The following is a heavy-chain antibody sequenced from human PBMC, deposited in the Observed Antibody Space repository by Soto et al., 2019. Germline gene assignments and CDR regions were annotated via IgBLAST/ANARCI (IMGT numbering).Heavy chain of an antibody. J-gene: IGHJ4*02. D-gene: IGHD3-10*01. Sequence: SETLSLTCTVSGGSISSSSYFWGWVRQPPGKGLEWIGNIHYSGSTYYNPSLKSRVTISVDTSKNQFSLKLSSVTAADTAVYYCTRIGAFYYGSGSYLDYWGQGTRVTVSS. CDR1: GGSISSSSYF. CDR2: IHYSGST. V-gene: IGHV4-39*01. CDR3: TRIGAFYYGSGSYLDY.